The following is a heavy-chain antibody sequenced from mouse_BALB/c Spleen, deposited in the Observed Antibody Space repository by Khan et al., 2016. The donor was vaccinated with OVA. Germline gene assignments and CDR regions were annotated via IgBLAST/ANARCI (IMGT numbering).Heavy chain of an antibody. J-gene: IGHJ3*01. D-gene: IGHD2-14*01. CDR3: VRDGAYPRNDGWFAY. CDR1: GYTFTSYT. Sequence: VQLQQSGAELARPGASVKMSCKASGYTFTSYTIHWIKKRTGQGLEWIGYINPSNGYTNYNQKFKDKATLTTEKSYTTAYLQLSSLTSDDSAVYNCVRDGAYPRNDGWFAYWGQGTLVTVSA. CDR2: INPSNGYT. V-gene: IGHV1-4*01.